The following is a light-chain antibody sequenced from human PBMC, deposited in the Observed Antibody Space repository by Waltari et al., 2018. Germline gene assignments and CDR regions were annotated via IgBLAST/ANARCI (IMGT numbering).Light chain of an antibody. CDR1: QSFSSY. V-gene: IGKV3-11*01. J-gene: IGKJ1*01. CDR3: QQRSNWPPT. Sequence: EIVLTQSPATLSLSPGGRATLSCRASQSFSSYLAWYQQKPGQAPRLLIYDASNRATGIPARFSGSGSGTDFTLTISSLEPEDFAVYYCQQRSNWPPTFGQGTKVEIK. CDR2: DAS.